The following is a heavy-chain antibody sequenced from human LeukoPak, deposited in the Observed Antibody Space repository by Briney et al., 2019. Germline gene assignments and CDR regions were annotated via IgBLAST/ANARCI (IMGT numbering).Heavy chain of an antibody. CDR3: ARSATVTTGYFDF. CDR1: GVSISSYH. V-gene: IGHV4-59*12. CDR2: IFYSGST. Sequence: SETLSLTCTVSGVSISSYHWTWIRQPPGKGLEWIGSIFYSGSTYYNPSLKSRVTISQDTSKNQFSLKLSSVTAADTAVYYCARSATVTTGYFDFWGQGTLVTVSS. D-gene: IGHD4-17*01. J-gene: IGHJ4*02.